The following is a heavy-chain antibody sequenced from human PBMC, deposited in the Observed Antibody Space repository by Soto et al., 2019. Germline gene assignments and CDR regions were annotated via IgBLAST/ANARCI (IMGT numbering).Heavy chain of an antibody. J-gene: IGHJ4*02. V-gene: IGHV1-69*13. Sequence: SVKVSCKASGGTFSSYAISWVRQAPGQGLEWMGGIIPIFGTANYAQKFQGRVTITADESTSTAYMELSSLRSEDTAVYYCAREMGYSLYFDYWGQGTLVTVSS. CDR1: GGTFSSYA. CDR2: IIPIFGTA. CDR3: AREMGYSLYFDY. D-gene: IGHD3-22*01.